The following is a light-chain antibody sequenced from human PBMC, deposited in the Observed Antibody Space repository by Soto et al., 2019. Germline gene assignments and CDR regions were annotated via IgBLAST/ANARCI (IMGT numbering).Light chain of an antibody. Sequence: DIQMTQSPSSLSASVGDRVTITCRANYVNRYQHKPGTAPKLLIYAASSLQSGVPSRFSGSGSGTDLTLTISSLQPEDFATYYCQQSYSIPPTFGQGTKVDIK. CDR1: Y. CDR2: AAS. V-gene: IGKV1-39*01. CDR3: QQSYSIPPT. J-gene: IGKJ1*01.